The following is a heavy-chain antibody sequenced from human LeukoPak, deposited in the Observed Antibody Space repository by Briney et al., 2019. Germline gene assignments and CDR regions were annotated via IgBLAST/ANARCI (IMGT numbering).Heavy chain of an antibody. J-gene: IGHJ4*02. Sequence: SQTLSLTCAISGDSVSSTSAAWNWLRLSPSRGLEWLGRTYYRSRLYDDYAPSVKSRISIKPDTSKSQFSLQLYSVTPEDTAVYYCARGDGYYFDHWGPGTLVAVSS. CDR3: ARGDGYYFDH. V-gene: IGHV6-1*01. CDR2: TYYRSRLYD. CDR1: GDSVSSTSAA. D-gene: IGHD3-10*01.